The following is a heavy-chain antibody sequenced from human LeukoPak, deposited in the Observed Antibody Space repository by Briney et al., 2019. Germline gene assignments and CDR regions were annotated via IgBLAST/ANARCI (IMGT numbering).Heavy chain of an antibody. CDR3: VRDIGQLRSDY. V-gene: IGHV4-38-2*02. D-gene: IGHD2-2*01. CDR1: GFSLSSDYF. CDR2: ISHSGNT. Sequence: SETLSLTCAVSGFSLSSDYFWGWIRQPPGKGLDWIETISHSGNTLYKPSLKTRITISLDTSKNQSSLKINSVTAADTAVYYCVRDIGQLRSDYWGQGTLVTVSS. J-gene: IGHJ4*02.